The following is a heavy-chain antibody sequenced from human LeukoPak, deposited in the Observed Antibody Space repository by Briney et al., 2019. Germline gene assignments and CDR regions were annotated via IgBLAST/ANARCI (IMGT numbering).Heavy chain of an antibody. CDR1: GGSFSGYY. V-gene: IGHV4-34*01. Sequence: SETLSLTCAVYGGSFSGYYWSWIRQPPGKGLEWIGEINHSGSTNYNPSLKRRVTISVDTSKNQFSLKLSSVTAADTAVYYCARGGGTAMVRFYYYYYYMDVWGKGTTVTVSS. J-gene: IGHJ6*03. CDR2: INHSGST. D-gene: IGHD5-18*01. CDR3: ARGGGTAMVRFYYYYYYMDV.